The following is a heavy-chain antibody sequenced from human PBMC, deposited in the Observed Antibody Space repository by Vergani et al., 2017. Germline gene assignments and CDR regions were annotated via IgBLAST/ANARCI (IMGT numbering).Heavy chain of an antibody. V-gene: IGHV4-34*01. CDR1: GGSISSYY. Sequence: QVQLQESGPGLVKPSETLSLTCTVSGGSISSYYWSWIRQPPGKGLEWIGEINHSGSTNYNPSLKSRVTISVDTSKNQFSLKLSSVTAADTAVYYCATLRYSSSWYSYYYYGMDVWGQGTTVTVSS. CDR3: ATLRYSSSWYSYYYYGMDV. D-gene: IGHD6-13*01. CDR2: INHSGST. J-gene: IGHJ6*02.